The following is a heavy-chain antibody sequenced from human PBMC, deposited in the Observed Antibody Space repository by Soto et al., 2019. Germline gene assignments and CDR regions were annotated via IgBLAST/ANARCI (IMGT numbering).Heavy chain of an antibody. J-gene: IGHJ4*02. CDR1: VDSVSSNTAA. CDR3: ARGVAGSGFDL. V-gene: IGHV6-1*01. CDR2: TYYRSNWRH. D-gene: IGHD6-19*01. Sequence: SQSLSLTCAISVDSVSSNTAAWNWIRSSPSRGLEWLGRTYYRSNWRHDYAVSVKSRITVKPDTSKNHFSLQLNSVTPDDTAVYYCARGVAGSGFDLWGQGTLVTVSS.